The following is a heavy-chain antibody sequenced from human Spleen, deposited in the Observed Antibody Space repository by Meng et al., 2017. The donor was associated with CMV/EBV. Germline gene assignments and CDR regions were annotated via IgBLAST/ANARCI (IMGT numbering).Heavy chain of an antibody. Sequence: SVKVSCKASGGTFGSNALSWVRQAPGQGLEWMGGIIPILGLSTYAQRFQGRVTITADKSTGTGYMEVPSLRFDDTAVYYCVTYQYDSGWTEDSWGQGTLVTVSS. V-gene: IGHV1-69*10. CDR3: VTYQYDSGWTEDS. CDR1: GGTFGSNA. D-gene: IGHD3-16*01. CDR2: IIPILGLS. J-gene: IGHJ4*02.